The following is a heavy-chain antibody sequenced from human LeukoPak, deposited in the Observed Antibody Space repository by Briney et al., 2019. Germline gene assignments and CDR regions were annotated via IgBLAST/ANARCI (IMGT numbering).Heavy chain of an antibody. D-gene: IGHD3-10*01. CDR1: GGSIGNYY. V-gene: IGHV4-59*12. Sequence: SETLSLTCTVSGGSIGNYYWSWIRQPPGKGLEWIGYIYYSGSTYYNPSLKSRVTISVDTSKNQFSLKLSSVTAADTAVYYCARDLLLSSVFDPWGQGTLVTVSS. CDR3: ARDLLLSSVFDP. CDR2: IYYSGST. J-gene: IGHJ5*02.